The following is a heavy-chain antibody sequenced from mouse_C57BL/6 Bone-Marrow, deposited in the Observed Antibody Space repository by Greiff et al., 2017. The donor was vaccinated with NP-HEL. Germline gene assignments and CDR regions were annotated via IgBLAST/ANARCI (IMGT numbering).Heavy chain of an antibody. D-gene: IGHD1-1*01. J-gene: IGHJ1*03. CDR3: ARHGGTVVATDWYFDV. CDR1: GFSLTSYG. Sequence: VKLVESGPGLVAPSQSLSITCTVSGFSLTSYGVHWVRQPPGKGLEWLVVIWSDGSTTYNSALKSRLSISKDNSKSQVFLKMNSLQTDDTAMYYCARHGGTVVATDWYFDVWGTGTTVTVSS. CDR2: IWSDGST. V-gene: IGHV2-6-1*01.